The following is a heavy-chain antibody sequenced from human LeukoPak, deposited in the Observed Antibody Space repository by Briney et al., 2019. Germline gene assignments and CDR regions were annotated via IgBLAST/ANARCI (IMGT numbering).Heavy chain of an antibody. CDR2: INPNSGAT. CDR3: TRVDWSWNYSDY. V-gene: IGHV1-2*02. Sequence: ASVKVSCKASGYTFTAYYLSWVRQAPGQGLEWMGWINPNSGATSYAQNFQGRVTMTRDTSISTAYVELSTLTSGDTAVYYCTRVDWSWNYSDYWGQGTLVTVSS. J-gene: IGHJ4*02. CDR1: GYTFTAYY. D-gene: IGHD3/OR15-3a*01.